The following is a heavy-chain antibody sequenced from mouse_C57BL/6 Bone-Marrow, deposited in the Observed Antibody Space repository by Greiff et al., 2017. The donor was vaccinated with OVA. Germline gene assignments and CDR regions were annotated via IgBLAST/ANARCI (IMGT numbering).Heavy chain of an antibody. V-gene: IGHV1-82*01. Sequence: QVQLQQSGPELVKPGASVKITCKVSGYALSSSWMNGVKQRPGTGLGWMGRIYPGDGDANYNGKFQGKGTLTADKPSSTAYMQLSSLTSENAAVYICARTRNNGSSFDYWGQGTTLTVSA. CDR1: GYALSSSW. J-gene: IGHJ2*01. CDR3: ARTRNNGSSFDY. D-gene: IGHD1-1*01. CDR2: IYPGDGDA.